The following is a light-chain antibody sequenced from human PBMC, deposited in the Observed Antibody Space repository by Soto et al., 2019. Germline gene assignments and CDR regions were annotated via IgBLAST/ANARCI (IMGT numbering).Light chain of an antibody. J-gene: IGKJ5*01. CDR2: GAS. CDR3: QQYGSSPIT. CDR1: QSVSSSY. V-gene: IGKV3-20*01. Sequence: EIVLTQSPGTLSLSPGERATLSCRASQSVSSSYLAWYQQKPGQAPRLLIYGASSRATGIPDRFSAYGSGTDFTLTFSRLDPEDFAVYYCQQYGSSPITFGQGTRLEIK.